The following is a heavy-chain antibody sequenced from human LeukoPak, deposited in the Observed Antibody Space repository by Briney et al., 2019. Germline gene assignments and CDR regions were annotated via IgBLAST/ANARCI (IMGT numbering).Heavy chain of an antibody. J-gene: IGHJ4*02. V-gene: IGHV3-30*03. Sequence: GRSLRLSCAASGFTFSSYGIHWVRQAPGKGLDWVAVISYDGNNKYYADSVKGRFTISRDNSKNTLYLQMNSLRAEDTAVYYCARELSGDWGQGTLVTISS. CDR3: ARELSGD. CDR1: GFTFSSYG. D-gene: IGHD3-16*02. CDR2: ISYDGNNK.